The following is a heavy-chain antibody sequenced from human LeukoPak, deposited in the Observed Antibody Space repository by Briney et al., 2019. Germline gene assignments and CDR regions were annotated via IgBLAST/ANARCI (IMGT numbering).Heavy chain of an antibody. D-gene: IGHD2-15*01. CDR3: AKGWWLDY. V-gene: IGHV3-23*01. Sequence: GGSLRLSCAASGLTFSSYAMSWVRQVPGKGREWVSGISGSGGSTTYYADSVKGRFTIYRDNSKNTLYLQMNSLRADDTAVYYCAKGWWLDYWGQGTPVTVSS. CDR2: ISGSGGSTT. J-gene: IGHJ4*02. CDR1: GLTFSSYA.